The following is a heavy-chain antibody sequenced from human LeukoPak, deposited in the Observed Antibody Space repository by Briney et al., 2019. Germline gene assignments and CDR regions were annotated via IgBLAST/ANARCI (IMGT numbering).Heavy chain of an antibody. Sequence: GESLKISCKGSGYSFTSYWIGWVRQMPGKGLEWMGIIYPGDSDTRYSPSFQGQVTISADKSISTAYLQWSSLKASDTAMYYCARRASWFGGLLYAFDIWGQGTMVTVSS. CDR1: GYSFTSYW. CDR3: ARRASWFGGLLYAFDI. V-gene: IGHV5-51*01. CDR2: IYPGDSDT. J-gene: IGHJ3*02. D-gene: IGHD3-10*01.